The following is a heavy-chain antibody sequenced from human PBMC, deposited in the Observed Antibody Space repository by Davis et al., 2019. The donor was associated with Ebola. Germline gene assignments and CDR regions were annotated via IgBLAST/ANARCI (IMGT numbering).Heavy chain of an antibody. CDR2: ISYDGSNK. CDR3: ARGLVTAYYFDY. D-gene: IGHD2-21*02. CDR1: GFTFSSYG. Sequence: GESLKISCAASGFTFSSYGMHWVRQAPGKGLEWVAVISYDGSNKYYADSVKGRFTISRDNSKNTLYLQMNSLRAEDTAVYYCARGLVTAYYFDYWGQGTLVTVSS. J-gene: IGHJ4*02. V-gene: IGHV3-30*19.